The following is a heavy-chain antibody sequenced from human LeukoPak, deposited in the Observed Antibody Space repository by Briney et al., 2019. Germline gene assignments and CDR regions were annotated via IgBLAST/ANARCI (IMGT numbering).Heavy chain of an antibody. V-gene: IGHV3-48*03. CDR1: GFTFSSYE. J-gene: IGHJ5*02. D-gene: IGHD1-1*01. CDR3: ARKERGNWFDP. Sequence: PGGSLRLSCAACGFTFSSYEMNWVRQDPGKGLEWVSYISGGSITYYADSVKGRFTISRDNAKNSLYLQMNSLRAEDTAVYYCARKERGNWFDPWGQGTLVTVSS. CDR2: ISGGSIT.